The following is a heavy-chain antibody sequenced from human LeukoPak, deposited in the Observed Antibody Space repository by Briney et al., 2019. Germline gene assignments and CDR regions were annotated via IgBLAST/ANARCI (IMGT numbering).Heavy chain of an antibody. J-gene: IGHJ4*02. D-gene: IGHD3-16*01. CDR1: GFTFSSYA. Sequence: PGGSLRLSCAASGFTFSSYAMSWVRQAPGKGLEWVANIKQDGSEKYYVDSVKGRFTISRDNAKNSLYLQLNSLRAEDTAEYYCARDIWGSYDNLDYWGQGTLVTVSS. CDR3: ARDIWGSYDNLDY. V-gene: IGHV3-7*01. CDR2: IKQDGSEK.